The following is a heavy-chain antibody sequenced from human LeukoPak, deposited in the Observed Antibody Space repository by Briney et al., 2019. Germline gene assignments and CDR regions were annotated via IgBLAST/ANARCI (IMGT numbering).Heavy chain of an antibody. Sequence: PGGSLRLSCAASGFTFSSYSMNWVRQAPGKGLEWVSSISSSSSYIYYADSVKGRFTISRDNSKNTLYLQMNSLRAEDTAVYYCAKTRADIVVVPAAMCFDYWGQGTLVTVSS. D-gene: IGHD2-2*01. CDR2: ISSSSSYI. CDR3: AKTRADIVVVPAAMCFDY. CDR1: GFTFSSYS. J-gene: IGHJ4*02. V-gene: IGHV3-21*04.